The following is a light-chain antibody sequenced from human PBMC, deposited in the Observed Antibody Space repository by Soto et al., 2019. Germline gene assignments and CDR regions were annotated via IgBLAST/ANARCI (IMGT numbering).Light chain of an antibody. J-gene: IGKJ2*01. CDR2: DAS. CDR1: QSVSSY. V-gene: IGKV3-11*01. CDR3: HQRSHWPRGT. Sequence: EIVLTQSPATLSLSPGERATLSCRASQSVSSYLAWYQQKPGQAPRLLIYDASNRATGIPARFSGSGSGTDFTLTISSLEPEDFAVYYCHQRSHWPRGTFGQGTKLEIK.